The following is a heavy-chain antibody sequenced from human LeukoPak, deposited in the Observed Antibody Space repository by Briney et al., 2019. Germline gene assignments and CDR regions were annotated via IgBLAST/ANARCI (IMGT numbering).Heavy chain of an antibody. CDR2: IKQDGSEK. CDR1: GFTFNTYW. J-gene: IGHJ4*02. D-gene: IGHD2-15*01. V-gene: IGHV3-7*01. Sequence: GGSLRLSCAASGFTFNTYWMTWVRQAPGKGLEWVANIKQDGSEKYYLDSVKGRFTISRDNARNSLYLQMNSLRVEDTAVYYCARETQCSSAGSCYSGSDYWGQGTLVTVSS. CDR3: ARETQCSSAGSCYSGSDY.